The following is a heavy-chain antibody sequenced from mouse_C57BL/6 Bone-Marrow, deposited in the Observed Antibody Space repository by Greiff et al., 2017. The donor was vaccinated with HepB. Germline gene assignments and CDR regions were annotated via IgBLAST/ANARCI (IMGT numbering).Heavy chain of an antibody. CDR1: GYTFTSYW. D-gene: IGHD1-1*01. Sequence: QVQLQQPGAELVMPGASVKLSCKASGYTFTSYWMHWVKQRPGQGLEWIGEIDPSDSYTNYNQKFKGKSTLTVDKSSSTAYMQLSSLTSEDSAVYYCARSGTTVVARDYYAMDYWGQGTSVTVSS. CDR2: IDPSDSYT. CDR3: ARSGTTVVARDYYAMDY. J-gene: IGHJ4*01. V-gene: IGHV1-69*01.